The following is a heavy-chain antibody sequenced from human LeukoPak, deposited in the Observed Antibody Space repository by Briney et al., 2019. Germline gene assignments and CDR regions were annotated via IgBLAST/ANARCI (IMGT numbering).Heavy chain of an antibody. CDR1: GYTFTSYG. D-gene: IGHD3-10*01. CDR3: ARGPDYYGSGSHDAFDI. J-gene: IGHJ3*02. Sequence: ASVKVSCKASGYTFTSYGISWVRQAPGQGLEWMGWISAYNGNTNYTQKLQGRVTMTTDTSTSTAYMELRSLRSDDTAVYYCARGPDYYGSGSHDAFDIWGQGTMVTVSS. CDR2: ISAYNGNT. V-gene: IGHV1-18*01.